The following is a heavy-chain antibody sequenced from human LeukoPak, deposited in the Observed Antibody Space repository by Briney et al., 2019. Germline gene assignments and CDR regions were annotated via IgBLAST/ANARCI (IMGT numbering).Heavy chain of an antibody. CDR1: GFTFSDYY. CDR2: ISSSGSTI. Sequence: GGSLRLSCAASGFTFSDYYMSWLRQAPGKGLEWVSYISSSGSTIYYADSVKGRFTISRDNAKNSLYLQMNSLRAEDTAVYYCARSNRFYSSLRVWGQGTLVTVSS. CDR3: ARSNRFYSSLRV. D-gene: IGHD6-6*01. V-gene: IGHV3-11*01. J-gene: IGHJ4*02.